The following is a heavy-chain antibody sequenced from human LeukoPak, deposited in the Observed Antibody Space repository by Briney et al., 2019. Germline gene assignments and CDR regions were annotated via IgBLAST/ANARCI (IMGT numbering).Heavy chain of an antibody. Sequence: GGSLRLSCAASGFIFSDHYMDWVRQAPRKGLVWVSRISTDGYTTDYADFVQGRFTASRDNTKNTWSLEMNSLRAEDTAVYYCVVGGSPGYWGQGTLVTVSS. J-gene: IGHJ4*02. D-gene: IGHD2-15*01. CDR3: VVGGSPGY. V-gene: IGHV3-74*01. CDR2: ISTDGYTT. CDR1: GFIFSDHY.